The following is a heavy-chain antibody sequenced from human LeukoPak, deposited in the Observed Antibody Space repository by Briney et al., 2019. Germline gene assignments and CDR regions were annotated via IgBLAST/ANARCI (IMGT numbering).Heavy chain of an antibody. J-gene: IGHJ4*02. CDR3: ARSPGYCSGGSCYVFDY. CDR1: GYSFTSYW. CDR2: IYPGDSDT. V-gene: IGHV5-51*01. Sequence: GESLKISCKGSGYSFTSYWIGWVRQMPGKGLEWMGIIYPGDSDTRYSPSFQGQVTISADKSISTAYLQWSSLKASDTAMCYCARSPGYCSGGSCYVFDYWGQGTLVTVSS. D-gene: IGHD2-15*01.